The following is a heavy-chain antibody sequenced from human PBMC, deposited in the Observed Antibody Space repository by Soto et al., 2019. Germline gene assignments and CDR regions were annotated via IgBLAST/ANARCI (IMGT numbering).Heavy chain of an antibody. V-gene: IGHV1-69*01. CDR1: GGTFSSYA. CDR2: IIPIFGTA. Sequence: QVQLVQSGAEVKKPGSSVKVSCKASGGTFSSYAISWVRQAPGQGLEWMGGIIPIFGTANYAQTFQGRVTSTADESTITAYMGRSSLRSEDTAVYYCASEYSSSSFFDYWGQGTLVTVSS. J-gene: IGHJ4*02. D-gene: IGHD6-6*01. CDR3: ASEYSSSSFFDY.